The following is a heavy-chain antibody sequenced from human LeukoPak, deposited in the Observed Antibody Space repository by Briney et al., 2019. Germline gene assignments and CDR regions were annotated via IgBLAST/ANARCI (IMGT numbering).Heavy chain of an antibody. Sequence: GGSLRLSCAASGFTFSSYSMNWVRQAPGKGLEWVSSISSSSSYIYYADSVKGRFTISRDNAKNSLYLQMNSLRAEDTAVYYCARRGYCSSTSCYGYYYYGMDVWGQGTTVTVSS. D-gene: IGHD2-2*01. CDR3: ARRGYCSSTSCYGYYYYGMDV. CDR2: ISSSSSYI. CDR1: GFTFSSYS. V-gene: IGHV3-21*04. J-gene: IGHJ6*02.